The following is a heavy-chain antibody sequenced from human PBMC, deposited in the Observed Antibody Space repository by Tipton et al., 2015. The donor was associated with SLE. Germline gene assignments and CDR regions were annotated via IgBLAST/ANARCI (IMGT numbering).Heavy chain of an antibody. V-gene: IGHV3-48*03. D-gene: IGHD2-2*01. Sequence: SLRLSCAASGFTFADYAMHWVRQTPGKGLEWVSYISSSGSTIYYADSVKGRFTISRDNAKNSLYLQMNSLRAEDTAVYYCASLSTSGGSGMDVWGQGTTVTVSS. CDR2: ISSSGSTI. J-gene: IGHJ6*02. CDR3: ASLSTSGGSGMDV. CDR1: GFTFADYA.